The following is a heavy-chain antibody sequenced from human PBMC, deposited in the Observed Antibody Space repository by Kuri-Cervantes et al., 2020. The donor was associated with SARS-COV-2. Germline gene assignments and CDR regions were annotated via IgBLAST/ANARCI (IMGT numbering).Heavy chain of an antibody. D-gene: IGHD5-18*01. CDR3: ARVNKFRVVIQLLGLDY. CDR1: GGSISSGRNY. V-gene: IGHV4-61*09. Sequence: SETLSLTCTVSGGSISSGRNYWSWIRQPAGKGLEWIGYIYPSGSTNYNPSLKSRVTISVDTSKNQISLKLSSVTAADTAVYYCARVNKFRVVIQLLGLDYWGQGTLVTVSS. J-gene: IGHJ4*02. CDR2: IYPSGST.